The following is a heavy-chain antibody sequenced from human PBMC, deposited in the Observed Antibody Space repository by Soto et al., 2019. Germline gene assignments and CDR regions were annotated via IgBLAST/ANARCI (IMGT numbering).Heavy chain of an antibody. Sequence: PVGSLRLSCAASGFSFSTYLMSWVRQAPGKGLEWVANIKQGGNEKFYVDSVKGRFTISRDNDKKSLYLQMDSLRVEDTAVYYCVGALTYEVPYYYYGMDVWGQGTTVTVSS. J-gene: IGHJ6*02. CDR3: VGALTYEVPYYYYGMDV. CDR1: GFSFSTYL. V-gene: IGHV3-7*01. D-gene: IGHD3-16*01. CDR2: IKQGGNEK.